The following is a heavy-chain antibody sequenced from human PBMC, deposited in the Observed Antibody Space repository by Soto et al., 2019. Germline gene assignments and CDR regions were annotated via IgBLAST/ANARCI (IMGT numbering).Heavy chain of an antibody. J-gene: IGHJ4*02. Sequence: ETLSLTCTVSGGSISSYYWSWIRQPPGKGLEWIAYIYYIGSTNYNPSLKSRVTISVDTSKNQFSLKLSSVTAADTAVYYCARRTMIRGAPAYYFHYWGQGMLVTV. V-gene: IGHV4-59*08. CDR2: IYYIGST. CDR3: ARRTMIRGAPAYYFHY. CDR1: GGSISSYY. D-gene: IGHD3-10*01.